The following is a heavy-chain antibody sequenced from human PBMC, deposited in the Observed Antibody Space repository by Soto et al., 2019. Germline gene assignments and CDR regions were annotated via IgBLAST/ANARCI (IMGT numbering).Heavy chain of an antibody. CDR2: IGPKNGDT. J-gene: IGHJ4*02. V-gene: IGHV1-2*02. CDR3: GRGRSGELVVFY. D-gene: IGHD1-7*01. Sequence: QVQLVQSGAEVKESGASVKVSCKASGYTFTGHYIHWVRQAPGQGFEWVGEIGPKNGDTRYAQKFQARVAMTKDSSITTVHMELSNLSPDDTAVYYCGRGRSGELVVFYWGQGTLVTVHS. CDR1: GYTFTGHY.